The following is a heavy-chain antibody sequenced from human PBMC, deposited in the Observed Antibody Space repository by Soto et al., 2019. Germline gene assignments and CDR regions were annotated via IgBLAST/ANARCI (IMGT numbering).Heavy chain of an antibody. CDR1: GFTFSSYA. Sequence: PGGSLRLSCAASGFTFSSYAMSWVRQAPGKGLEWVSGISGSGGTTYYADSVKGRFTISRDKSKNTVYLQMNSLRAGDTAVYFCAKEKGMATITGNYYYYYGLDVWGQGTTVTVSS. CDR3: AKEKGMATITGNYYYYYGLDV. D-gene: IGHD5-12*01. J-gene: IGHJ6*02. V-gene: IGHV3-23*01. CDR2: ISGSGGTT.